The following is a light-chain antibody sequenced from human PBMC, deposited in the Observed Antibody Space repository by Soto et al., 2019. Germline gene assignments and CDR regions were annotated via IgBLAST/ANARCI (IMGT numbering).Light chain of an antibody. CDR2: GAS. V-gene: IGKV1-27*01. J-gene: IGKJ1*01. CDR3: QKYNSFPLT. Sequence: NQMTQSPSSLSASVGDSVTITCRASLGIGKFLAWYQQRPGKVPKLLIYGASTLQSGVPSRFSGRGSVRNFTLTISSLQPEDVATYYCQKYNSFPLTFGQGTKVDIK. CDR1: LGIGKF.